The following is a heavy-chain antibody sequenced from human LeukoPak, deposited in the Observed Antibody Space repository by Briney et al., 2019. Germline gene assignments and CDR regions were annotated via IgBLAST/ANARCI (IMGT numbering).Heavy chain of an antibody. CDR2: ISGDGSST. V-gene: IGHV3-43*02. D-gene: IGHD6-19*01. J-gene: IGHJ4*02. Sequence: PGGSLRLSCAASGFTFSDYYMSWIRQAPGKGLEWVSLISGDGSSTYYADSVKGRFTISRDNSKNSLYLQMNSLRTEDTALYYCAKDAYSSGWYYFDSWGQGTLVTVSS. CDR3: AKDAYSSGWYYFDS. CDR1: GFTFSDYY.